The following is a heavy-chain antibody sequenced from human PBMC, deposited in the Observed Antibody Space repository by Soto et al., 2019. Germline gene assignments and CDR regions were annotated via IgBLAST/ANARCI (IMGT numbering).Heavy chain of an antibody. CDR3: ATGGHYYETSALAY. CDR2: IIPIFGTP. CDR1: GDSFSSYA. Sequence: QVQLVQSVAEVKKPGSSVKVSCKASGDSFSSYAISWVRQAPGHGLEWMGRIIPIFGTPNYAQRVEGRVTITADESTSTANMELSSLRSDDTAGYYCATGGHYYETSALAYWGQGTLVTVSS. V-gene: IGHV1-69*01. J-gene: IGHJ4*02. D-gene: IGHD3-22*01.